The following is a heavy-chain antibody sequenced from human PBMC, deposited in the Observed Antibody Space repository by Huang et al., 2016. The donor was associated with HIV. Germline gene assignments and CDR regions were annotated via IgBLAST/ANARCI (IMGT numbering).Heavy chain of an antibody. CDR3: VTKASAMDV. J-gene: IGHJ6*02. V-gene: IGHV3-7*01. CDR1: TVTFSAYC. CDR2: IRQDGNEK. D-gene: IGHD2-8*01. Sequence: VESGGGLVQPGGSLRLSCGGSTVTFSAYCLSWVRQAPGRGLEWVASIRQDGNEKFYVDSVKGRFNISRDNAKKVLFLDMTSLQVDDTATYFCVTKASAMDVWGQGTTVIVSS.